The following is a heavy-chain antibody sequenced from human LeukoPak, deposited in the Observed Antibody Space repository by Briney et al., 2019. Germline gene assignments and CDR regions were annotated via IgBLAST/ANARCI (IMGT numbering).Heavy chain of an antibody. Sequence: GGSLRLSCTASGFTLSSYEMSWIRQAPGKGLEWVSSIDYSGGDTHYADSVKGRFTISRDNSKNTLYLQMNSLRAEDTAVYYCARELRDGYNYGVVDYWGQGTLVTVSS. J-gene: IGHJ4*02. CDR1: GFTLSSYE. D-gene: IGHD5-24*01. V-gene: IGHV3-23*01. CDR2: IDYSGGDT. CDR3: ARELRDGYNYGVVDY.